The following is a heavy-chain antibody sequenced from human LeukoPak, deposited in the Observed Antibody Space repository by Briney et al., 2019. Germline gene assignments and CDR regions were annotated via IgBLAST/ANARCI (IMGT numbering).Heavy chain of an antibody. CDR2: INHSRST. V-gene: IGHV4-34*01. CDR3: ARGLLVVVVPAAHRKFHNWFDP. CDR1: GGSFSGYY. J-gene: IGHJ5*02. D-gene: IGHD2-2*01. Sequence: SETLSLTCAVYGGSFSGYYWSWIRQPPGKGLEWIGEINHSRSTNYNPSLKSRVTISVDTSKNQFSLKLSSVTAADTAVYYCARGLLVVVVPAAHRKFHNWFDPWGQGTLVTVSS.